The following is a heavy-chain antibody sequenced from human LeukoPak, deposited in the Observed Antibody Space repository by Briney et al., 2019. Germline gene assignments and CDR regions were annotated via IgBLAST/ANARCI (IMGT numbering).Heavy chain of an antibody. CDR3: SRTDNYDAGDY. V-gene: IGHV3-21*06. D-gene: IGHD4/OR15-4a*01. CDR1: GFTFSSYA. Sequence: GGSLRLSCAASGFTFSSYAMSWVRQALGKGLEWVSSISSTSSYIYYADSVKGRFTISRDNAKNSLDLQMNSLRAEDTAVYYCSRTDNYDAGDYWGQGALVTVSS. J-gene: IGHJ4*02. CDR2: ISSTSSYI.